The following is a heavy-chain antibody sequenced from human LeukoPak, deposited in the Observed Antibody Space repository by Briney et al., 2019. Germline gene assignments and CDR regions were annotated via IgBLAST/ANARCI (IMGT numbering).Heavy chain of an antibody. CDR3: ARARGVSAVKY. D-gene: IGHD3-10*01. V-gene: IGHV3-7*01. J-gene: IGHJ4*02. Sequence: GGSLRLSCAASGFTFSSYWMSWVRQAPGKGLEWVANIKQDGSEKYYVDSVKGRFTISRDNAKNSLYLQVNSLRAEDTAVYYCARARGVSAVKYWGQGTLVTVSS. CDR1: GFTFSSYW. CDR2: IKQDGSEK.